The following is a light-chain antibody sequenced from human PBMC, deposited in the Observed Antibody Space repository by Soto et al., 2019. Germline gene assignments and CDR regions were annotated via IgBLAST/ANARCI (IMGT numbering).Light chain of an antibody. CDR1: QGISNY. J-gene: IGKJ1*01. V-gene: IGKV1-27*01. CDR2: AAS. Sequence: DIQMTQSPSSLSASVGDRVTITCRASQGISNYLAWYQQKPGKVPQLLIYAASTLQSGVPSRFSGSGSGTAFSPTSSRRQPEDVATSYCHKYNGAPGTFGQGTKVEI. CDR3: HKYNGAPGT.